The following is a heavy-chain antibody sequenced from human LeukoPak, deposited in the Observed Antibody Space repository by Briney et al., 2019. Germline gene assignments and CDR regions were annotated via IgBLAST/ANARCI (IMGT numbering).Heavy chain of an antibody. Sequence: GESLKISCQGSGYSFTSYWIGWVRQMPGKGLEWMGIIYPGDSDTRYSPSFQGQVTISADKSISTAYLQWSSLKASDTAVYYCARSRGPYPNWFDPWGQGTLVTVSS. CDR2: IYPGDSDT. CDR1: GYSFTSYW. CDR3: ARSRGPYPNWFDP. J-gene: IGHJ5*02. D-gene: IGHD2-2*01. V-gene: IGHV5-51*01.